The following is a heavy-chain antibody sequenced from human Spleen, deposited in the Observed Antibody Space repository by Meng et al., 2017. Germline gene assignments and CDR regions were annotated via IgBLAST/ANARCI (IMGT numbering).Heavy chain of an antibody. Sequence: QGQRQESVPGVVKPSETLSLTCTVSGGSISSSSYYWGWIRQPPGKGLEWIGSIYYSGSTYYNPSLKSRVTISVDTSKNQFSLKLSSVTAADTAVYYCALAGYSSGWYVEYFQHWGQGTLVTVSS. CDR1: GGSISSSSYY. CDR2: IYYSGST. V-gene: IGHV4-39*07. CDR3: ALAGYSSGWYVEYFQH. J-gene: IGHJ1*01. D-gene: IGHD6-19*01.